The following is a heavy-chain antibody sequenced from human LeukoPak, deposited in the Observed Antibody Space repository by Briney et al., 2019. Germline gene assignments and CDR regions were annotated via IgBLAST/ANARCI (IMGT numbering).Heavy chain of an antibody. D-gene: IGHD5-18*01. CDR3: ARGPRVDTFDP. J-gene: IGHJ5*02. CDR2: ISYDGSNK. CDR1: GFTFSSYA. Sequence: PGGSLRLSCAASGFTFSSYAMHWVRQAPGKGLEWVAVISYDGSNKYYADSVKGRFTISRDNSKNTLYLQMNSLRAEDTAVYYCARGPRVDTFDPWGQGTLVTVSS. V-gene: IGHV3-30*04.